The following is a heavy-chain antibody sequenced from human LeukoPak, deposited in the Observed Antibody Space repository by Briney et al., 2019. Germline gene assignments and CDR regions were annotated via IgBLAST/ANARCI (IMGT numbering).Heavy chain of an antibody. D-gene: IGHD3-10*02. V-gene: IGHV4-4*07. Sequence: MTSDTLSLTCTVSGGSISSYYWSWIRQPGGKGLEWIGRIYTSGSTNYNPSLKSRVTMSVDTSKNQFSLKLSSVTAADTAVYYCARARFGYNWFDPWGQGTLVTVSS. CDR3: ARARFGYNWFDP. CDR2: IYTSGST. CDR1: GGSISSYY. J-gene: IGHJ5*02.